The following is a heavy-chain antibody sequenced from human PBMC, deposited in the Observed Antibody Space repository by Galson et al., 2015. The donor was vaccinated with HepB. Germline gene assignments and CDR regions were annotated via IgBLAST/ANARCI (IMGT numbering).Heavy chain of an antibody. CDR1: GFTFSSYA. CDR3: AKSRGLGGKGEDY. CDR2: ISGSGGTT. J-gene: IGHJ4*02. V-gene: IGHV3-23*01. Sequence: SLRLSCAASGFTFSSYAMSWVRQAPGKGPEWVSTISGSGGTTYYADSVKGRFTISRDNSKNTMYLQMNSLRAEDTAVYYCAKSRGLGGKGEDYWGQGTLVTVSS. D-gene: IGHD4-23*01.